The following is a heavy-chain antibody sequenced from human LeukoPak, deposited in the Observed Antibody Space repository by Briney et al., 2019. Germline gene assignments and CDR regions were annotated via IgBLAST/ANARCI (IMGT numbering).Heavy chain of an antibody. CDR2: IYLSGST. V-gene: IGHV4-38-2*01. Sequence: SETLSLTCAVSGYSISSGYYWGWIRQPPEKGLEWIGIIYLSGSTYYSPSLKSRVTISVDTSKNQFSLRLSSVTAADTAIYYCARISPGAFDIWGQGTMVTVSS. CDR1: GYSISSGYY. J-gene: IGHJ3*02. CDR3: ARISPGAFDI. D-gene: IGHD2-15*01.